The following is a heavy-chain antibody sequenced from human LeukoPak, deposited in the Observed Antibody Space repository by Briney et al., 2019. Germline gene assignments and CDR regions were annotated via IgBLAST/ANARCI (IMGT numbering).Heavy chain of an antibody. J-gene: IGHJ4*02. D-gene: IGHD5-18*01. CDR1: GFSLSTSGVG. V-gene: IGHV2-5*02. CDR3: AHRGAAAYSYGPPFDY. Sequence: TGPALVNPTQTLTLTCTFSGFSLSTSGVGVGWSRQPPGKALEWLALIYWDDDKRYSPSLKSRLTITKDTSKNHVVLTMTNMDPLDTATYYCAHRGAAAYSYGPPFDYWGQGTLVTVSS. CDR2: IYWDDDK.